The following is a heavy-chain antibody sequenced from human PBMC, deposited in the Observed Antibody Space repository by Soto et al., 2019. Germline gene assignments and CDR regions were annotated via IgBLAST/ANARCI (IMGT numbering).Heavy chain of an antibody. CDR3: AKDLPVVVRFLYGMDV. CDR2: ISGSGGST. J-gene: IGHJ6*02. Sequence: PGGSMILSCAASGFPFSSYSMSWVRQAPGKGLEWVSAISGSGGSTYYADSVKGRFTISRDNSKNTLYLQMNSLRAEDTAVYYCAKDLPVVVRFLYGMDVWGQGTTVTVSS. CDR1: GFPFSSYS. D-gene: IGHD3-3*01. V-gene: IGHV3-23*01.